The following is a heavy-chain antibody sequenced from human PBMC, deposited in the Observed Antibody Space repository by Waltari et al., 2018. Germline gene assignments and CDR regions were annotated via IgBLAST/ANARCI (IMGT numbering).Heavy chain of an antibody. CDR3: TRGALNRRRSYGGYYYFGLDV. D-gene: IGHD2-15*01. Sequence: QVQLVQSGAEVKKPGASVRVSCKASGYTFNSHDINWVRQASGQGLGWRGWRNPGSGNTGDAQTCQGRVTMTRDTSISTAYREVNDLRSEDTAVYYCTRGALNRRRSYGGYYYFGLDVWGQGTMVTVSS. J-gene: IGHJ6*02. CDR1: GYTFNSHD. CDR2: RNPGSGNT. V-gene: IGHV1-8*01.